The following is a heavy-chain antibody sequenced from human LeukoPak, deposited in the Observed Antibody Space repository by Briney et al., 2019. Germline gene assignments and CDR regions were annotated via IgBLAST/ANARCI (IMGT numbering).Heavy chain of an antibody. J-gene: IGHJ4*02. CDR2: IYHSGST. CDR3: ARHEYCSGGSCYASFDY. D-gene: IGHD2-15*01. V-gene: IGHV4-38-2*01. Sequence: PSETLSLTCVVSGYSISSGYYWGWIRQPPGKGLEWIGSIYHSGSTYYNPSLKSRVTISVDTSKNQFSLKLSSVTAADTAVYYCARHEYCSGGSCYASFDYWGQGTLVTVSS. CDR1: GYSISSGYY.